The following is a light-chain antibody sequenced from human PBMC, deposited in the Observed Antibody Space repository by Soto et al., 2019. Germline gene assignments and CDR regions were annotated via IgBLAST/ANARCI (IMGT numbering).Light chain of an antibody. CDR3: QQYGSSPRT. Sequence: EIVLTQSPGTLSLSPGERATLSCRASQSVSSSYLDWYQQEPGQAPRLLIYGASSRATGIPDRFSGSGSGTDFTLTISRLEPEDFAVYYCQQYGSSPRTFGQGTKV. CDR1: QSVSSSY. V-gene: IGKV3-20*01. J-gene: IGKJ1*01. CDR2: GAS.